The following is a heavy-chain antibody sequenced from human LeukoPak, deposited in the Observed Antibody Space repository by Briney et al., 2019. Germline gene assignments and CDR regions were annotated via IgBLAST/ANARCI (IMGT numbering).Heavy chain of an antibody. CDR2: IYHSGST. CDR3: ARERDLYDSSGYHYFDY. CDR1: GGSISSSNW. Sequence: PSGTLSLTCAVSGGSISSSNWWSWVRQPPGKGLEWIGEIYHSGSTNYNPSLKSRVTISVDKSKNQFSLKLSSVTAADTAVYYCARERDLYDSSGYHYFDYWGQGTLVTVSS. D-gene: IGHD3-22*01. J-gene: IGHJ4*02. V-gene: IGHV4-4*02.